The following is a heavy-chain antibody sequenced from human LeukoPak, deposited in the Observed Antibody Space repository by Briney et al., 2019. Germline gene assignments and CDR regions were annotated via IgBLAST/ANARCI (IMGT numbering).Heavy chain of an antibody. J-gene: IGHJ5*02. CDR3: ARDRESYCSSTSCSNWFDP. Sequence: ASVKVSCKASGYTFTSYGISWVRQAPGQGLEWMGWISAYNGNTNYAQKLQGRVTMTTDTSTSTAYMEPRSLRSDDTAVYYCARDRESYCSSTSCSNWFDPWGQGTLVTVSS. D-gene: IGHD2-2*01. V-gene: IGHV1-18*01. CDR1: GYTFTSYG. CDR2: ISAYNGNT.